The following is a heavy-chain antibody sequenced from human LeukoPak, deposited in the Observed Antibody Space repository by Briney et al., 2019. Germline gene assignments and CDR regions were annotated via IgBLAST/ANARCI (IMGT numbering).Heavy chain of an antibody. CDR2: IIPIFGTA. Sequence: GASVKVSCKASGGTFSSYAISWVRQAPGQGLEWMGGIIPIFGTANYAQKLQGRVTITADESTSTAYMELSSLRSEDTAVYYCARVTGSGPGAFDIWGQGPMVTVSS. CDR3: ARVTGSGPGAFDI. D-gene: IGHD3-10*01. V-gene: IGHV1-69*13. J-gene: IGHJ3*02. CDR1: GGTFSSYA.